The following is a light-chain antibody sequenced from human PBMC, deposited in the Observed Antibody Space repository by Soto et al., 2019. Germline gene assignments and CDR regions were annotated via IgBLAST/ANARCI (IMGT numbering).Light chain of an antibody. Sequence: EIVMTQSPATLSVSPGERATLSCRASQSVSSNVAWYQQKPGQAPRLLIYGASTRATDIPARFSGSGSGTEFTLTISNLLSEDFAVYHCQQYDNWPLTFGGGTKVEIK. CDR3: QQYDNWPLT. CDR1: QSVSSN. V-gene: IGKV3-15*01. CDR2: GAS. J-gene: IGKJ4*01.